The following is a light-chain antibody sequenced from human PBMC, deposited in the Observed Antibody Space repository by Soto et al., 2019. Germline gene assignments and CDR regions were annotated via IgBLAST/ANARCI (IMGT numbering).Light chain of an antibody. CDR2: GAS. V-gene: IGKV3-20*01. CDR1: QSVSNNY. J-gene: IGKJ1*01. CDR3: QRYDSLRR. Sequence: EIVLTQSPGTLSLSPGERATLSCRASQSVSNNYLAWYQQKPGQAPRLLIYGASNRATGIPDRFSGSGSGTDFTLTITTLEPEDFAMYYCQRYDSLRRFGQGTKVDIK.